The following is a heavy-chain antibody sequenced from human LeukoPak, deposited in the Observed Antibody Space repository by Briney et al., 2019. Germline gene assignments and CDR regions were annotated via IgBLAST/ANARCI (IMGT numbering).Heavy chain of an antibody. D-gene: IGHD6-13*01. J-gene: IGHJ6*02. V-gene: IGHV4-59*08. CDR2: IYYSGST. Sequence: SETLSLTCTVSGGSISSYYWSWIRQPPGKGLEWIGYIYYSGSTNYNPSLKSRVTISVDTSKNQFSLKLSSVTAADTAVYCCAGIAAAGNSYYYYYGMDVWGQGTTVTVSS. CDR3: AGIAAAGNSYYYYYGMDV. CDR1: GGSISSYY.